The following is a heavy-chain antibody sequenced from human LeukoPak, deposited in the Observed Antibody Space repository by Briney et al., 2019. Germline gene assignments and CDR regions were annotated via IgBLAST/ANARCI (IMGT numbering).Heavy chain of an antibody. Sequence: SETLSLTCTVSGDSVSSYYWSWIRQPAGKGLEWIGRIYNTGSSNYHPSLKSRLTMSIDTSKNHFSLKMSSVTAADTAVYYCARGFGDYGGFDYWGQGTLVTVSS. CDR3: ARGFGDYGGFDY. V-gene: IGHV4-4*07. CDR2: IYNTGSS. CDR1: GDSVSSYY. J-gene: IGHJ4*02. D-gene: IGHD4-17*01.